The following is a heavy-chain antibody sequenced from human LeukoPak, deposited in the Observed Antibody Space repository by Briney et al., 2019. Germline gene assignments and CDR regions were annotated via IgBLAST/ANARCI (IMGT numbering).Heavy chain of an antibody. CDR1: GFTVSSNH. V-gene: IGHV3-53*01. Sequence: GRSLRLSCAASGFTVSSNHMSWVRQAPGKGLEWVSVIYSGGSTDYADSVKGRFTISRDNSKNTLYLQMNSLRAEDTAVYHCARGPAGYNWGQGTLVTVSS. CDR3: ARGPAGYN. CDR2: IYSGGST. D-gene: IGHD1-1*01. J-gene: IGHJ4*02.